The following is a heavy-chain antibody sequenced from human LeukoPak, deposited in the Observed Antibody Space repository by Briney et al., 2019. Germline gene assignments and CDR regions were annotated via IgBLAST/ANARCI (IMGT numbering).Heavy chain of an antibody. D-gene: IGHD3-22*01. Sequence: PGGSLRLSCAASGFTFSSYAMNWVRQAPGKGLEWVSSISSSSSYICYADSVKGRFTISRDNAKNSLYLQMNSLRAEDTAVYYCARDGDSSGYYPLYYYYYMDVWGKGTTVTISS. CDR2: ISSSSSYI. J-gene: IGHJ6*03. CDR3: ARDGDSSGYYPLYYYYYMDV. V-gene: IGHV3-21*01. CDR1: GFTFSSYA.